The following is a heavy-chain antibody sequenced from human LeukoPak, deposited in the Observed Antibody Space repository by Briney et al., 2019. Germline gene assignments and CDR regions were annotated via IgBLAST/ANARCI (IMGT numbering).Heavy chain of an antibody. J-gene: IGHJ5*02. V-gene: IGHV3-13*01. CDR1: GFTFSSYD. CDR3: ARGSGSGSYYNMFDP. Sequence: GGSLRLSCAASGFTFSSYDMHWVRQATGRGLEWVSAIGTAGDTYYPGSVKGRFTISRENAKNSLYLQMNSLRAGDTAVYYCARGSGSGSYYNMFDPWGQGTLVTVSS. CDR2: IGTAGDT. D-gene: IGHD3-10*01.